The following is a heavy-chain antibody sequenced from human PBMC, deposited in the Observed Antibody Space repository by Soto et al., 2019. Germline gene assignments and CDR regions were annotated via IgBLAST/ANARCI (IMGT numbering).Heavy chain of an antibody. CDR3: ARDRENYDYGWGSYRSYYYYGMDV. J-gene: IGHJ6*02. CDR1: GGTFSSYA. V-gene: IGHV1-69*12. D-gene: IGHD3-16*02. CDR2: IIPIFGTA. Sequence: QVQLVQSGAEVKKPGSSVKVSCKASGGTFSSYAISWVRQAPGQGLEWMGGIIPIFGTANYAQKFQGRVTITADESPSKAYMELSSLRSEDTAVYYCARDRENYDYGWGSYRSYYYYGMDVWGQGTTVTVSS.